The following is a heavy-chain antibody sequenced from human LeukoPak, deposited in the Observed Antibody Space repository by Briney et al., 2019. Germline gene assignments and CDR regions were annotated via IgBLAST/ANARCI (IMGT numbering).Heavy chain of an antibody. V-gene: IGHV3-23*01. CDR1: GFTFSSYA. CDR2: ISGSGGST. CDR3: AKDSNYYDSSGYYTDYFYYYYIDV. D-gene: IGHD3-22*01. Sequence: PGGSLRLSCAASGFTFSSYAMSWVRQAPGKGLQWVSTISGSGGSTYSADSVKGRFTISRDNSKNTLYLQMNSPRAEDTAVYYCAKDSNYYDSSGYYTDYFYYYYIDVWGKGTTVTVSS. J-gene: IGHJ6*03.